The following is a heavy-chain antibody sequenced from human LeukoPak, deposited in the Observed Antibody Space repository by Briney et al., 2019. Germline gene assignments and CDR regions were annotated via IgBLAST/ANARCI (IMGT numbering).Heavy chain of an antibody. J-gene: IGHJ3*02. Sequence: SVKVSCKASGGTFSNYAISWVRQAPGQGLEWLGGIIPIFGTTKYAQKVQGRVTMSTDESRTTAYMELSSLISEDSAVYYCARQGGTTIFGVAHPGGAFDIWGQGTMVTVSS. D-gene: IGHD3-3*01. CDR2: IIPIFGTT. CDR3: ARQGGTTIFGVAHPGGAFDI. V-gene: IGHV1-69*05. CDR1: GGTFSNYA.